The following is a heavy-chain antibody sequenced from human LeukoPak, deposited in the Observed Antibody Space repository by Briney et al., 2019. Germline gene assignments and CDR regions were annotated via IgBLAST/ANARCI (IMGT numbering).Heavy chain of an antibody. Sequence: GASVKVSCKASGYTFTSYYMHWVRQAPGQGLEWMGIINPSGGSTSYAQKFQGRVTMTRDTSTSTVYMELSSLRSEDTAVYYCARGAYGSGSYYPRSFDYWGQGTLVTVSS. J-gene: IGHJ4*02. CDR3: ARGAYGSGSYYPRSFDY. CDR1: GYTFTSYY. D-gene: IGHD3-10*01. V-gene: IGHV1-46*01. CDR2: INPSGGST.